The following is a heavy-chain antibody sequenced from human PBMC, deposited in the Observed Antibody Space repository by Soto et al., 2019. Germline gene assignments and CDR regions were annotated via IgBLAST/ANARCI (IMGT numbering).Heavy chain of an antibody. CDR3: ARDRSGLPAEYNCFDP. CDR1: GYRLTNSM. V-gene: IGHV1-3*01. D-gene: IGHD6-13*01. J-gene: IGHJ5*02. CDR2: INPANDNS. Sequence: GASVAVSSKASGYRLTNSMVHWARQAPGQRLEWMGWINPANDNSKYSQMFQGRVTITRDTSASTAYMELSSLSSEDTAVYYCARDRSGLPAEYNCFDPRGQGTLVTVSS.